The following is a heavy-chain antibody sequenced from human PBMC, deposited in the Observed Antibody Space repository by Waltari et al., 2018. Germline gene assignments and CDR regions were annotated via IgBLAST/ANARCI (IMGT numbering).Heavy chain of an antibody. D-gene: IGHD2-2*01. V-gene: IGHV4-39*07. CDR2: IYYSGST. CDR3: AKVVPYYYYYMDV. Sequence: QLQLQESGPGLVKPSETLSLTCTVSGGSISSSSYYWGWIRQPPGKGLEWIGSIYYSGSTYYNPSLKSRVTISVDTSKNQFSLKLSSVTAADTAVYYCAKVVPYYYYYMDVWGKGTTVTISS. J-gene: IGHJ6*03. CDR1: GGSISSSSYY.